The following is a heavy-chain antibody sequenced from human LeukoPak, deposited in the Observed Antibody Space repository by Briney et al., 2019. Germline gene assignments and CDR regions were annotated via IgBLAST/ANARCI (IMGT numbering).Heavy chain of an antibody. D-gene: IGHD3-22*01. CDR3: AREAPPHDTSDYDF. Sequence: GGSLRLSRGASGFIFSNYWLSWVRQAPGKGLEWVANIKQDGRRINYVDSVKGRFTISRDNAKNSLYLQMNSLRDEDTAIYYCAREAPPHDTSDYDFWGQGTLVTVSS. CDR1: GFIFSNYW. CDR2: IKQDGRRI. V-gene: IGHV3-7*01. J-gene: IGHJ4*02.